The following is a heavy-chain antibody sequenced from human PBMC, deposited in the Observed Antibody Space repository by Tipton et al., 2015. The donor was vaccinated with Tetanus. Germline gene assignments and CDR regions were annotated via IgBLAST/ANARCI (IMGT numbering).Heavy chain of an antibody. CDR2: IYPGDSDT. D-gene: IGHD2-8*01. Sequence: QLVQSGAEVKKPGESLKISCKGSGYIFNNYWIGWVRQKPGKGLEWMGIIYPGDSDTRYSPSFQGQVTISVDKSINTAYLQWSSLKASDTSMFYCARAHCTDGACNFDFWGQGALVTVAS. CDR3: ARAHCTDGACNFDF. V-gene: IGHV5-51*01. CDR1: GYIFNNYW. J-gene: IGHJ4*02.